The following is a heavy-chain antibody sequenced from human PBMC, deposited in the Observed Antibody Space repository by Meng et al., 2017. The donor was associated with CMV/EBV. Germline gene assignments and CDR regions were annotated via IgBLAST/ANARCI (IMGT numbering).Heavy chain of an antibody. J-gene: IGHJ4*02. CDR1: GFTFSSYA. CDR3: AKDLISTYYYDSSGSY. V-gene: IGHV3-23*01. Sequence: GGSLRLSCAASGFTFSSYAMSWVRQAPGKGLEWVSAISGSGGSTYYADSVKGRFTITRDNSKHTLYLQMNSLRAEDTAVYYCAKDLISTYYYDSSGSYWGQGTLVTVSS. D-gene: IGHD3-22*01. CDR2: ISGSGGST.